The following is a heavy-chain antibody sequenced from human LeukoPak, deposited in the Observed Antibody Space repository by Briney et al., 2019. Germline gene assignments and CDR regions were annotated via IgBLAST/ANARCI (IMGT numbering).Heavy chain of an antibody. D-gene: IGHD2/OR15-2a*01. CDR3: ARAGLAFFSYYFDY. CDR1: GYFFTSYG. J-gene: IGHJ4*02. CDR2: ISAYNGNT. V-gene: IGHV1-18*01. Sequence: ASVKVSCKASGYFFTSYGISWVRQAPGQGLEWMGWISAYNGNTNYAQKLQGRVTMTTDTSTSTAYMELRSLRSDDTAVYYCARAGLAFFSYYFDYWGQGTLVTVSS.